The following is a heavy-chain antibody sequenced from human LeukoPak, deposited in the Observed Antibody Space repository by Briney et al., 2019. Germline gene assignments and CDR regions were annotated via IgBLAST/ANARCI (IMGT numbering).Heavy chain of an antibody. V-gene: IGHV4-59*01. CDR3: ARGPYGSGISNWFDP. J-gene: IGHJ5*02. CDR1: GGSISSYY. D-gene: IGHD3-10*01. CDR2: IYYSGST. Sequence: SETLSLTCTVSGGSISSYYWSWIRQPPGKGLEWIGYIYYSGSTNYNPSLKSRVTISVDTSKNQFSLKLSSVTAADTAVYYCARGPYGSGISNWFDPWGQGTLVIVSS.